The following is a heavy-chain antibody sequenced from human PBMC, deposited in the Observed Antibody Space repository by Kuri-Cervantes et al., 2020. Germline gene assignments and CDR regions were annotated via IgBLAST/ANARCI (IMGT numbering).Heavy chain of an antibody. Sequence: GGSLRLSCAASGFTFSSYGMHWVRQATGKGLEWVSAIGTAGDTYYPGSVKGRFTISRENAKNSLYLQMNSLRAGDTAVYYCARGGYSYGPTRITYGMDVWGQGTTVTVSS. V-gene: IGHV3-13*01. CDR1: GFTFSSYG. D-gene: IGHD5-18*01. J-gene: IGHJ6*02. CDR3: ARGGYSYGPTRITYGMDV. CDR2: IGTAGDT.